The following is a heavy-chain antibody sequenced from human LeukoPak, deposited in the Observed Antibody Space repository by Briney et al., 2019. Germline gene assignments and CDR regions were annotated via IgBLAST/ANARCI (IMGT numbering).Heavy chain of an antibody. Sequence: GGSLRLSCAASGFTFSSYSMNWVRQAPGKGLEWVSYISSSSSTIYYADSVKGRFTISRDNAKNSLYLQMNSLRAEDTAVYYCARDSNPDYYYDSSGYLHWGQGTLVTVSS. CDR1: GFTFSSYS. D-gene: IGHD3-22*01. V-gene: IGHV3-48*01. J-gene: IGHJ4*02. CDR2: ISSSSSTI. CDR3: ARDSNPDYYYDSSGYLH.